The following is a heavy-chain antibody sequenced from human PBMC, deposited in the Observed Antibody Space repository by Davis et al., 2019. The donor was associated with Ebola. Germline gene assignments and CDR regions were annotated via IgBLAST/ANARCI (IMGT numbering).Heavy chain of an antibody. D-gene: IGHD2-2*01. CDR3: ARGGERSSASRFDY. V-gene: IGHV4-34*01. CDR2: INHSGST. CDR1: GGSFSGYY. J-gene: IGHJ4*02. Sequence: PSETLSLTCAVYGGSFSGYYWSWIRQPPGEGLEWIGEINHSGSTNYNPSLKSRVTISVDMSKNQFSLKLNSVTAADTAVYYCARGGERSSASRFDYWGPGSLVTVSS.